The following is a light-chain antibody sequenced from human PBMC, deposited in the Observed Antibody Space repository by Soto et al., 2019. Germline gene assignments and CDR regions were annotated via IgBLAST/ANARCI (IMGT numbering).Light chain of an antibody. CDR2: GAS. Sequence: DIQMTQSPSSLSASIGDRVTITCRASQSIITYLNWYQQKSGNAPKLLIHGASNLESGVPSRFSGSGSGTDFTLTISGLQPEDFAIYYCQQSYSSPPEYTFGQGNKLEIK. V-gene: IGKV1-39*01. CDR3: QQSYSSPPEYT. CDR1: QSIITY. J-gene: IGKJ2*01.